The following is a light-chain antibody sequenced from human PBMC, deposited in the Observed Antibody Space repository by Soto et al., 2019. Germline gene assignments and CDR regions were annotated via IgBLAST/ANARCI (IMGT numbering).Light chain of an antibody. J-gene: IGLJ1*01. CDR3: SSYTRTITYV. CDR2: EVS. V-gene: IGLV2-14*01. CDR1: SSDVGGYNY. Sequence: QSALTQPASVSGSPGQSITISCTGTSSDVGGYNYVSWYQQHPGKAPKLMIYEVSNRPSGVSDRFSGSKSGNTASLTISGLQAEDEADYYCSSYTRTITYVFGTGTKVTVL.